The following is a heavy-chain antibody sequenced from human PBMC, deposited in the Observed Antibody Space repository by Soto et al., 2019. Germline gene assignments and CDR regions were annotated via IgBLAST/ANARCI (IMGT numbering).Heavy chain of an antibody. J-gene: IGHJ3*02. CDR1: GYTYTNYW. V-gene: IGHV5-51*01. Sequence: GESLKISCQGSGYTYTNYWTGWVRQMPGKGLEWMGIIFPADSDTRYSPSFQGQVTISADKSISTAYLQWSSLKASDTAMYYCVRLLGGDAFDIWGPGTMVTVSS. CDR2: IFPADSDT. CDR3: VRLLGGDAFDI. D-gene: IGHD3-3*02.